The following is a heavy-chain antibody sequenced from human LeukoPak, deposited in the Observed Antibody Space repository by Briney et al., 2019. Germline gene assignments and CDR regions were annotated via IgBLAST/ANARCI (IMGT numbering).Heavy chain of an antibody. D-gene: IGHD4-17*01. J-gene: IGHJ4*02. CDR3: ASQGPGYGAVGRYFDY. Sequence: SETLSLTCTVSGGSISSGSYYWSWIRQPAGKGLEWIGRIYTSGSTNYSPSLKSRVTISVDTSKNQFSLKLSSVTAADTAVYYCASQGPGYGAVGRYFDYWGQGTLVTVSS. CDR1: GGSISSGSYY. V-gene: IGHV4-61*02. CDR2: IYTSGST.